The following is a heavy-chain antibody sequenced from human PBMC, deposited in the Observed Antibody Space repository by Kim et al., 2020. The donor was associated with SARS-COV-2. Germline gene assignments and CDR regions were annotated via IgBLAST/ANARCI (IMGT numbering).Heavy chain of an antibody. CDR1: GYTFTSYG. CDR2: ISAYNGNT. Sequence: ASVKVSCKASGYTFTSYGISWVRQAPGQGLEWMGWISAYNGNTNYAQKLQGRVTMTTDTSTSTAYMELRSLRSDDTAVYYCARDVWGRYCSSTSCYTHYFQHWGQGTLVTVSS. V-gene: IGHV1-18*04. D-gene: IGHD2-2*02. J-gene: IGHJ1*01. CDR3: ARDVWGRYCSSTSCYTHYFQH.